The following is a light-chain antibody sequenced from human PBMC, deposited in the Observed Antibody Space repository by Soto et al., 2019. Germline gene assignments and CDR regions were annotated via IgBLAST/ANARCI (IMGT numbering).Light chain of an antibody. J-gene: IGLJ1*01. Sequence: QSVLTQPPSASGSPGQSVTISCTGTSSDVGGYNYVSWYQQHPGKAPKLMIYEVSKRPSGVPDRFSGSKSGNTASLTVSGLQAEDEADYYCSSYAGSNSFVFGPGTKVNVL. CDR1: SSDVGGYNY. V-gene: IGLV2-8*01. CDR3: SSYAGSNSFV. CDR2: EVS.